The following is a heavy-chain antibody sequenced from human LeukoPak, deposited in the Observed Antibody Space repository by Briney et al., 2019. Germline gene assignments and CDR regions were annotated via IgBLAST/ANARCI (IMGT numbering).Heavy chain of an antibody. D-gene: IGHD5-24*01. CDR3: ARHRMATMPIDY. CDR1: GGSFSGYY. J-gene: IGHJ4*02. V-gene: IGHV4-34*01. Sequence: SETLSLTCAVYGGSFSGYYWSWIRQPPGKGLEWIGEINHSGSTNYNPSLKSRVTISVDTSKNQFSLKLSSVTAADTAVYYCARHRMATMPIDYWGQGTLVTVSS. CDR2: INHSGST.